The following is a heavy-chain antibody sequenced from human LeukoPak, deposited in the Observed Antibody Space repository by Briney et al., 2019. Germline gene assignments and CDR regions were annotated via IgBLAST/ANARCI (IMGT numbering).Heavy chain of an antibody. D-gene: IGHD6-19*01. Sequence: SETLSLTCAVYGGSFSGYYWSWIRQPPGKGLEWIGEINHSGSTNYNPSLKSRVTISVDTSKNQFSLMLSSVTAADTAVYYCARDGIAVSGNFDYWGQGTLVTVSS. CDR3: ARDGIAVSGNFDY. CDR1: GGSFSGYY. CDR2: INHSGST. J-gene: IGHJ4*02. V-gene: IGHV4-34*01.